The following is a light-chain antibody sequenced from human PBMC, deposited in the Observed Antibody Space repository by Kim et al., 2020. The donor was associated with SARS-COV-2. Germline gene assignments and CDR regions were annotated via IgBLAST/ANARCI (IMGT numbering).Light chain of an antibody. Sequence: PGQSVTISCTGTSSDVGSYNRVSGYQQPPGTAPKLMIYEVSNRPSGVPDRFSGSKSGNTASLTISGLQAEDEADYYCSSYTSSSTVFGTGTKVTVL. V-gene: IGLV2-18*02. CDR1: SSDVGSYNR. CDR2: EVS. CDR3: SSYTSSSTV. J-gene: IGLJ1*01.